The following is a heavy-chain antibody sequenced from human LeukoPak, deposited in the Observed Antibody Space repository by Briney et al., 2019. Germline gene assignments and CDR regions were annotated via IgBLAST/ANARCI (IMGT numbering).Heavy chain of an antibody. V-gene: IGHV4-59*01. D-gene: IGHD3-10*01. CDR2: IYYSGSA. J-gene: IGHJ4*02. CDR3: ARETMVRGVYFDY. Sequence: SETLSLTCTVSGGSISSYYWSWIRQPPGKGLEWIGYIYYSGSANYNPSLKSRVTISVDTSKNQFSLKLSSVTAADTAVYYCARETMVRGVYFDYWGQGTLVTVSS. CDR1: GGSISSYY.